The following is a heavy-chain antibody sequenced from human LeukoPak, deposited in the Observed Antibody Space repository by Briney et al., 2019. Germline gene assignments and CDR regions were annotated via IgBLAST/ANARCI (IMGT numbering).Heavy chain of an antibody. D-gene: IGHD1-14*01. J-gene: IGHJ3*02. CDR1: GFTVSSNY. Sequence: GGSLRLSCAASGFTVSSNYMTWVRQAPGKGLEWVSLIYSGGSTYYADSVKGRFTVSRDNSKNTLYLQMNSLRAEDTAVYYCARDFVGNPDGFDIWGQGTMVTVSS. V-gene: IGHV3-66*01. CDR3: ARDFVGNPDGFDI. CDR2: IYSGGST.